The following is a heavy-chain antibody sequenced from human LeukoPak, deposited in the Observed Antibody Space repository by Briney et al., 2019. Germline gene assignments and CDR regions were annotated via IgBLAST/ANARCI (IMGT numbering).Heavy chain of an antibody. CDR2: ISYDGSNK. J-gene: IGHJ4*02. D-gene: IGHD6-19*01. Sequence: GGSLRLSCAASGFTFSSYWMSWVRQAPGKGLEWVAVISYDGSNKYYADSVKGRFTISRDNSKNTLYLQMNSLRAEDTAVYYCAKGAGRIGSGWFDYWGQGTLVTVSS. V-gene: IGHV3-30*18. CDR3: AKGAGRIGSGWFDY. CDR1: GFTFSSYW.